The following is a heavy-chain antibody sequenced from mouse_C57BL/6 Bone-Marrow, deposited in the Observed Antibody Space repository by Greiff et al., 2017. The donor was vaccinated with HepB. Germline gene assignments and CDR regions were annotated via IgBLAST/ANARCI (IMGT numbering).Heavy chain of an antibody. CDR1: GFNIKDDY. J-gene: IGHJ3*01. D-gene: IGHD3-2*02. CDR2: IDPENGDT. Sequence: VQLQQSGAELVRPGASVKLSCTASGFNIKDDYMHWVKQSPEQGLEWIGWIDPENGDTEYASQFQGKSTITADTSSNTAYLQLSSLTSEDTAVYYCTTMVSSGYEGFAYWGQGTLVTVSA. V-gene: IGHV14-4*01. CDR3: TTMVSSGYEGFAY.